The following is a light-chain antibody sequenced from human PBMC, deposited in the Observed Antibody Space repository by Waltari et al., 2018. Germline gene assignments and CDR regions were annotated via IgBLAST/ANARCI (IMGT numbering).Light chain of an antibody. J-gene: IGLJ3*02. CDR2: QDT. Sequence: SYEVTQPHSVSVSPGQTASITCSGHKLGDKYASWYQQKPGQSPVLVIYQDTKRPSGIPERFSGSNSGNTATLTISGTQAMDEADYYCQACDIYTAVFGGGTKLTVL. CDR3: QACDIYTAV. V-gene: IGLV3-1*01. CDR1: KLGDKY.